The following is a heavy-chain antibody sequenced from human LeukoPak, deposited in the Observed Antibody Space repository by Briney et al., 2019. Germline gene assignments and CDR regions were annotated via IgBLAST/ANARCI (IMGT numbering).Heavy chain of an antibody. CDR3: AKDLQSITMIVVATYDAFDI. V-gene: IGHV3-23*01. J-gene: IGHJ3*02. CDR2: ISGSGGST. Sequence: GGSLRLSCAASGFTFSSYAMSWVRQAPGKGLEWVSAISGSGGSTYYADPVKGRFTISRDNSKNTLYLQMNSLRAEDTAVYYCAKDLQSITMIVVATYDAFDIWGQGTMATVSS. D-gene: IGHD3-22*01. CDR1: GFTFSSYA.